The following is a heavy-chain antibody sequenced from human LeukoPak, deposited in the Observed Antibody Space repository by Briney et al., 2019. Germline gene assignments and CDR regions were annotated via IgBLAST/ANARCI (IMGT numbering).Heavy chain of an antibody. CDR2: ISSSGSTV. CDR1: GFTFSDYY. Sequence: GGSLRLSCAASGFTFSDYYMSWIRQAPGKGLEWVSYISSSGSTVYYADSVKGRFTISRDNAKNSLYLQMNSLRAEDTAVYYCARVRAPFSSGWYDYWGQGTLVTVSS. V-gene: IGHV3-11*01. CDR3: ARVRAPFSSGWYDY. J-gene: IGHJ4*02. D-gene: IGHD6-19*01.